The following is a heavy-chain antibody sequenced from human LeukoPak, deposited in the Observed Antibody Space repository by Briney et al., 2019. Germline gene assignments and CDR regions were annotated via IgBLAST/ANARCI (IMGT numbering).Heavy chain of an antibody. D-gene: IGHD5-24*01. CDR1: GGSISSYY. V-gene: IGHV4-59*01. J-gene: IGHJ5*02. CDR2: IYYSGST. Sequence: PSETLSLTCTVSGGSISSYYWSWIRQPPGKGLEWIGYIYYSGSTNYNPSLKSRVTISVDTSKNRFSLKLSSVTAADTAVYYCARDRDGYRQAFDPWGQGTLVTVSS. CDR3: ARDRDGYRQAFDP.